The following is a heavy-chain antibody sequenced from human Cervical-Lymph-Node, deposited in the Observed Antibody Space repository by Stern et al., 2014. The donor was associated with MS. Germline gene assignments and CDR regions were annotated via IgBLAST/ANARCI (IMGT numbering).Heavy chain of an antibody. Sequence: EVQLVQSGPEVKRPGESLKISCQASGYTFTSYWIGWVRQMPGKGLEWIAIIFPGGSDIRSSPSFQGQVTISADKSSSPAYLQWNNLKASDTAIYYCARQRXFDYWGQGTLVTVSS. CDR1: GYTFTSYW. V-gene: IGHV5-51*01. CDR2: IFPGGSDI. J-gene: IGHJ4*02. D-gene: IGHD4-17*01. CDR3: ARQRXFDY.